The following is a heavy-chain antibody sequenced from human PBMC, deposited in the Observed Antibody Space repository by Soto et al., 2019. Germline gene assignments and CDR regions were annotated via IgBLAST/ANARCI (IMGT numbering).Heavy chain of an antibody. V-gene: IGHV4-4*02. Sequence: SETLSLTCAVSGDSITSSNWWSRVRQAPGKGLEWIGEIYHSGATTYNPSLKSRATISVDPSNNHFSLTLTSVTAAAPAVYFFARDLGTGTGYWGRGTLVTSPQ. D-gene: IGHD1-1*01. J-gene: IGHJ4*02. CDR2: IYHSGAT. CDR1: GDSITSSNW. CDR3: ARDLGTGTGY.